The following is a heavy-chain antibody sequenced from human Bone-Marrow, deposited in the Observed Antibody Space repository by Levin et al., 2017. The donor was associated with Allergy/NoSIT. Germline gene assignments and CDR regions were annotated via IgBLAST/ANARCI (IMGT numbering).Heavy chain of an antibody. J-gene: IGHJ3*02. CDR1: GYTFTSYA. Sequence: GASLKVSCKASGYTFTSYAMHWVRQAPGQRLEWMGWINAGNGNTKYSQKFQGRVTITRDTSASTAYMELSSLRSEDTAVYYCARGGYYDSYTDAFDIWGQGTMVTVSS. V-gene: IGHV1-3*01. CDR2: INAGNGNT. D-gene: IGHD3-22*01. CDR3: ARGGYYDSYTDAFDI.